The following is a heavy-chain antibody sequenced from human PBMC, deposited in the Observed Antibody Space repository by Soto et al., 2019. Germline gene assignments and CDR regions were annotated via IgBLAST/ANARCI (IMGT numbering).Heavy chain of an antibody. CDR3: ARAFGYSGSHYYYYYMDV. V-gene: IGHV4-4*02. J-gene: IGHJ6*03. D-gene: IGHD1-26*01. Sequence: QVQLQESGPGLVKPSGTLSLTCAVSSGSISSSNWWSWVRQPPGKGLEWIGGISHNGSTNYNPSPKRRVTIAVDKSKNQFSLKLSSVTAADTAVYYCARAFGYSGSHYYYYYMDVWGKGTPVTVSS. CDR2: ISHNGST. CDR1: SGSISSSNW.